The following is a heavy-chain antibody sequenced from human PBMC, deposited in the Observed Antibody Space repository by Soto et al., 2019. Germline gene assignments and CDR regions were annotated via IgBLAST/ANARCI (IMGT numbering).Heavy chain of an antibody. CDR3: AKKDSSTWYRAHFEH. Sequence: GGSLRLSCAASGFSFGDYGMSWVRQAPGKGLEWVAGIYWNGSSTGYTDSVKGRFTISRDNAKNTLYLQMNSLRVDDTAVYYCAKKDSSTWYRAHFEHWGQGTLVTVPS. CDR1: GFSFGDYG. CDR2: IYWNGSST. V-gene: IGHV3-20*04. J-gene: IGHJ4*02. D-gene: IGHD6-13*01.